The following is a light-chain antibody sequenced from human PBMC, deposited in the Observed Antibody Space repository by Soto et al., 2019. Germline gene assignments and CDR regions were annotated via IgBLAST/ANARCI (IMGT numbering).Light chain of an antibody. CDR2: GAS. CDR1: QSVSSSY. J-gene: IGKJ2*01. V-gene: IGKV3-20*01. Sequence: EIVLTQSPGTLSLSPGERATLSCRASQSVSSSYLAWHPQKPGQAPRLLIYGASSRATGIPDRFSGSESGTDFTLTISRLEPEDFAVYYCQQYGSSPYTFGQGTRLEIK. CDR3: QQYGSSPYT.